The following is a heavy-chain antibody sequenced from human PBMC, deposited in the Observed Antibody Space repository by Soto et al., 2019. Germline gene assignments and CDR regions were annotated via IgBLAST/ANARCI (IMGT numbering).Heavy chain of an antibody. D-gene: IGHD3-22*01. J-gene: IGHJ4*02. CDR3: ATDDYYETSGDSEY. Sequence: EVQLVESGGGLVKPGGSQRLSCSASGFDFTNAWMNWVRQAPGKGLEWVGRIKAKADGGTIDYAAPVRGRFTISRDDSDNTLFLQMSGLKTEDTAVYFCATDDYYETSGDSEYWGQGTLVTVSS. CDR2: IKAKADGGTI. V-gene: IGHV3-15*07. CDR1: GFDFTNAW.